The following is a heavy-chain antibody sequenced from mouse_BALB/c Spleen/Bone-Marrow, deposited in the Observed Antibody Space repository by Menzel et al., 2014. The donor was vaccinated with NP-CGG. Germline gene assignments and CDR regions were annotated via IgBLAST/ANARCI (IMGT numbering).Heavy chain of an antibody. V-gene: IGHV4-1*02. CDR1: GFDFSRYW. CDR2: INPDSSTI. J-gene: IGHJ2*01. Sequence: EVKLQESGGGLVQPGGSLKLSCAASGFDFSRYWMSWVRQAPGKGLEWIGEINPDSSTINYTPSLKDKFIISRDNAKNTLYLQMSKVRSEDTALYYCARPLYYYGSSHFDYWGQGATLTVSP. CDR3: ARPLYYYGSSHFDY. D-gene: IGHD1-1*01.